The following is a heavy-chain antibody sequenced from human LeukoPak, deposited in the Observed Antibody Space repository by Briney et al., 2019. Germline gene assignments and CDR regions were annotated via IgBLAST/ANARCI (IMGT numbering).Heavy chain of an antibody. CDR2: IYYSGST. CDR1: GGSISSSSYY. Sequence: NPSETLSLTCTVSGGSISSSSYYWGWIRQPPGKGLEWIGSIYYSGSTNYNPSLKSRVTMSVDTSKNQFSLKLSSVTAADTAVYYCARDRDFFDYWGQGTLVTVSS. CDR3: ARDRDFFDY. J-gene: IGHJ4*02. V-gene: IGHV4-39*07.